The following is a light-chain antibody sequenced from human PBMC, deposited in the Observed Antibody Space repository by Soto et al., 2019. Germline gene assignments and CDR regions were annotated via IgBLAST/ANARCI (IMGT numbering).Light chain of an antibody. CDR1: QSLLHSNGYNY. V-gene: IGKV2-28*01. CDR3: MQALQTPRT. J-gene: IGKJ1*01. CDR2: LGS. Sequence: DIVMTRSPLSLPVTPGEPASISCRSSQSLLHSNGYNYLDWYLQKPGQSPQLLTYLGSNRASGVPDRFSGSGSGTDFTLKISRVEAEDVGVYYCMQALQTPRTFGQGTKVEIK.